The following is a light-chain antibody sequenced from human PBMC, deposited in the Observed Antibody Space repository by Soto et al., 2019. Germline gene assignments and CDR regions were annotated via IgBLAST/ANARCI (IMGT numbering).Light chain of an antibody. Sequence: DIVLTQSPGTLSLSPGERATLSCRTSEAILHNYLAWFTPKPGQPPRLLIYLASNRAAGVPDRFSGSGSGTDFTLTISRLEPEDFAVYYCQHFGTPPWTFGQGTKVEI. CDR1: EAILHNY. V-gene: IGKV3-20*01. CDR3: QHFGTPPWT. CDR2: LAS. J-gene: IGKJ1*01.